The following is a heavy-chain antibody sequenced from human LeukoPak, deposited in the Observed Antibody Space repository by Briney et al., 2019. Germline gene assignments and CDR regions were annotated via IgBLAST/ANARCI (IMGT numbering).Heavy chain of an antibody. Sequence: GGSLRLSCAASGFTFSSYSMNWVRQAPGKGLEWVTSISSSSSYIYYADSVKGRFTISRDNAKNSLYLQMNSLRAEDTAVYYCARAPGMATTGNFDYWGQGTLVTVSS. CDR3: ARAPGMATTGNFDY. CDR1: GFTFSSYS. CDR2: ISSSSSYI. J-gene: IGHJ4*02. D-gene: IGHD5-24*01. V-gene: IGHV3-21*01.